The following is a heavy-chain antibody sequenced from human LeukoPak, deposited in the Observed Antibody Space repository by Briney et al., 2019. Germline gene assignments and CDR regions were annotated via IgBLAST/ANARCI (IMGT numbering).Heavy chain of an antibody. CDR1: GFTFSDFY. Sequence: GGSLRLSCAASGFTFSDFYMSWIRQAPGKGLEWVSYISSRGSTIYYADSVKGRFTISRDNAKNSLYLQMNSLRAEDTAVYYCAREGKAAAGKPHWFDPWGQGTLVTVSS. CDR3: AREGKAAAGKPHWFDP. J-gene: IGHJ5*02. CDR2: ISSRGSTI. V-gene: IGHV3-11*04. D-gene: IGHD6-13*01.